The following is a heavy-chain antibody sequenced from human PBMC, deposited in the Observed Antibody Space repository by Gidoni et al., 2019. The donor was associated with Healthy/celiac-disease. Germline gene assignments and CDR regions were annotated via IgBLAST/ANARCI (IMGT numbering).Heavy chain of an antibody. CDR3: AKTGYSSGGDY. Sequence: QVQLVASGGGVVQPGRSLRLSCAASGFTFSSYGMHWVRQAPGKGLEWVAVISYDGSNKYYADSVKGRFTISRDNSKNTLYLQMNSLRAEDTAVYYCAKTGYSSGGDYWGQGTLVTVSS. CDR1: GFTFSSYG. D-gene: IGHD6-19*01. V-gene: IGHV3-30*18. CDR2: ISYDGSNK. J-gene: IGHJ4*02.